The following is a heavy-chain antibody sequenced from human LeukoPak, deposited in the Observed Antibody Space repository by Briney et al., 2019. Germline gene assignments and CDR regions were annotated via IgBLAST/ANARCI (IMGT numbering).Heavy chain of an antibody. J-gene: IGHJ1*01. D-gene: IGHD6-19*01. V-gene: IGHV3-21*01. CDR1: GFTFSSYS. CDR3: ARGSGWYEGYFQH. Sequence: GGSLRLSCVASGFTFSSYSMNWVRQAPGKGLEWVSSISSSSSYIYYADSVKGRFTISRDNAKNSLYLQMNSLRAEDTAVYYCARGSGWYEGYFQHWGQGTLVTVSS. CDR2: ISSSSSYI.